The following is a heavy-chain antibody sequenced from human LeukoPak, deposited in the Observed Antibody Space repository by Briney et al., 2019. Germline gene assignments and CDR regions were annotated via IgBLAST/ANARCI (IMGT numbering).Heavy chain of an antibody. CDR1: GFTSDDYA. CDR2: ISGDGGST. V-gene: IGHV3-43*02. Sequence: GGSLRLSCAASGFTSDDYAMHWVRQAPGKGLEWVSLISGDGGSTYYADSVGGRFTISRDNSKNSLYLQMNSLRTEDAALYYCAKDIGDYDRGGYWGQGTLVTVSS. D-gene: IGHD3-16*01. J-gene: IGHJ4*02. CDR3: AKDIGDYDRGGY.